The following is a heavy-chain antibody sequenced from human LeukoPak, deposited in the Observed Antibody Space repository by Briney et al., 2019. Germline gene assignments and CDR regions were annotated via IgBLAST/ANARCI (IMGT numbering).Heavy chain of an antibody. D-gene: IGHD6-19*01. CDR1: GGTFSSYG. CDR3: ARDRGAVAGPGAAIESWFDP. CDR2: IIPIFGAP. V-gene: IGHV1-69*13. Sequence: ASVKVSCKASGGTFSSYGMNWVRQAPGQGLEWMGGIIPIFGAPNYAQKFQGRVTITADESTSTAYMELSSLRSEDTAVYYCARDRGAVAGPGAAIESWFDPWGQGTLVTVSS. J-gene: IGHJ5*02.